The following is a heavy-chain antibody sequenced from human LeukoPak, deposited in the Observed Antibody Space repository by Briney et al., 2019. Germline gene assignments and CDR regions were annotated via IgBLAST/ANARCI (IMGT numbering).Heavy chain of an antibody. CDR3: ARMDFDCSSGWCSGDAFDI. D-gene: IGHD6-19*01. CDR1: GYTFTGYY. J-gene: IGHJ3*02. Sequence: ASVKVSCKASGYTFTGYYMHWVRQAPGQGLEWMGWINPNSGGTNYAQKFQGRVTMTRDTSISTAYMELSRLRSDDTAVYYCARMDFDCSSGWCSGDAFDIWGQGTMVTVSS. V-gene: IGHV1-2*02. CDR2: INPNSGGT.